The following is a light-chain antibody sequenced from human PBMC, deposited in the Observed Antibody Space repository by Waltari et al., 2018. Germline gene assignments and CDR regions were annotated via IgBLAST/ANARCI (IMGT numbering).Light chain of an antibody. V-gene: IGKV1-5*03. CDR2: KAS. Sequence: DIQMTQSPSTLSASVGDRVTITCRASQSISSWLAWYQQKPGKAPKLLIYKASSLESGFPSRFSGSGSGTEFTLTISSLQPDDVATYYCQQYNSYSWTFGQGTKVEIK. CDR1: QSISSW. J-gene: IGKJ1*01. CDR3: QQYNSYSWT.